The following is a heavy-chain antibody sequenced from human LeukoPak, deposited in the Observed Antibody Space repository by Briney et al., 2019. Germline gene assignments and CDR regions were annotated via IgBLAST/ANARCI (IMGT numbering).Heavy chain of an antibody. J-gene: IGHJ6*03. CDR2: IYTSGST. V-gene: IGHV4-4*07. Sequence: SETLSLTCTVSGGSISSYYWSWIRQPAGKGLEWIGRIYTSGSTNYNPSLKSRATMSVDTSKNQFSLKLSSVTAADTAVYYCASGEGSSWYRADYMDVWGKGTTVTVSS. CDR1: GGSISSYY. CDR3: ASGEGSSWYRADYMDV. D-gene: IGHD6-13*01.